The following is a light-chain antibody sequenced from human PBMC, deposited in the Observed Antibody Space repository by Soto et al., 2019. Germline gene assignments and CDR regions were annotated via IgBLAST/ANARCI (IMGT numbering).Light chain of an antibody. CDR3: QQRSNWPPALS. CDR1: QSVSSY. J-gene: IGKJ4*01. V-gene: IGKV3-11*01. Sequence: EIVLTQSPGTLSLSPGERATLSCRASQSVSSYLAWYQQKPGQAPRLLIYDASNRATGIPARFSGSGSGTDFTLTISRLEPEDFAVYYCQQRSNWPPALSFGGGTKVDIK. CDR2: DAS.